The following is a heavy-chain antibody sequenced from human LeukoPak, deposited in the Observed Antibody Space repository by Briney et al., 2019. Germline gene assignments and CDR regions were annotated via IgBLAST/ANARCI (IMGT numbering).Heavy chain of an antibody. CDR1: GYTFTSYG. D-gene: IGHD2-2*01. CDR3: ARSGSGYCSSTSCSRDFQH. V-gene: IGHV1-18*01. Sequence: GASVKVSCKASGYTFTSYGISWVRQAPGQGLEWMGWISAYNGNTNYEQKLQGRVTMTTDTSTSTAYMELRSLRSDDTAVYYCARSGSGYCSSTSCSRDFQHWGQGTLVTVSS. CDR2: ISAYNGNT. J-gene: IGHJ1*01.